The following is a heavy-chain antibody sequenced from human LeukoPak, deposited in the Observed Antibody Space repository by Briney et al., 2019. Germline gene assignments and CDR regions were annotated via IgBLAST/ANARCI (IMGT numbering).Heavy chain of an antibody. CDR1: GFTFSSYE. D-gene: IGHD1-1*01. V-gene: IGHV3-23*01. Sequence: GGSLRLSCAASGFTFSSYEMNWVRQAPGKGLEWVSAISGSGGSTYYADSVKGRFTISRDNSENTLYLQINSLRVEDTAVYYCAKDTPTTGYHLDSWGQGTLVTVSS. CDR3: AKDTPTTGYHLDS. CDR2: ISGSGGST. J-gene: IGHJ4*02.